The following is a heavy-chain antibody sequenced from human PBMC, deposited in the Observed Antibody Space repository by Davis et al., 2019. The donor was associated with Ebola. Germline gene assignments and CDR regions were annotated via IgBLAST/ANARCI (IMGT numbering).Heavy chain of an antibody. D-gene: IGHD3-22*01. CDR1: GFTFSSYW. Sequence: LSLTCAASGFTFSSYWMHWVRQAPGKGLVWVSRINSDGSSTSYADSVKGRFTISRDNAKNTLYLQMNSLRAEDTAVYYCASLHTYYYDSSGYWKYDAFDIWGQGTMVTVSS. V-gene: IGHV3-74*01. CDR3: ASLHTYYYDSSGYWKYDAFDI. CDR2: INSDGSST. J-gene: IGHJ3*02.